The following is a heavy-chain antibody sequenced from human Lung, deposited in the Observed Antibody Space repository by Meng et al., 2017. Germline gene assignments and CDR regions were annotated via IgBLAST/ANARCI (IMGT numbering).Heavy chain of an antibody. J-gene: IGHJ4*02. Sequence: EVQLLEAGGGLVQPGGSLRLACSVSGFTFITSAMSWVRQAPGKGLEWVSGISIDGDRTYYVDSVKGRFTISRDNSKNTVYLQMNSLRGEDTAVYFCAKEEVPNDYWGQGTLVTVAS. D-gene: IGHD2-2*01. CDR1: GFTFITSA. CDR3: AKEEVPNDY. CDR2: ISIDGDRT. V-gene: IGHV3-23*01.